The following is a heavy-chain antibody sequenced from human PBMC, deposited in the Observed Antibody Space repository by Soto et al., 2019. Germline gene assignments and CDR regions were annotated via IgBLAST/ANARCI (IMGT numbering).Heavy chain of an antibody. J-gene: IGHJ4*02. CDR2: INHSGST. D-gene: IGHD5-18*01. V-gene: IGHV4-34*01. CDR3: ASRGYSYGSRY. CDR1: GGSFSGYY. Sequence: PSETLSLTCAVYGGSFSGYYWSWIRQPPGKGLEWIGEINHSGSTNYNPSHKSRVTISVDTSKNQVSLRLRSVTAADTAVYYCASRGYSYGSRYWGQGTLVTVSS.